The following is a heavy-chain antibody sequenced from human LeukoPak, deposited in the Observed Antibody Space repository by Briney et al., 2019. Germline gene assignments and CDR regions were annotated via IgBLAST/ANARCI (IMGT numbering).Heavy chain of an antibody. D-gene: IGHD3-22*01. J-gene: IGHJ4*02. CDR2: ISSSGSTI. CDR1: GFTFSSYE. CDR3: ARAPRHYYDSSGYVDY. V-gene: IGHV3-48*03. Sequence: GGSLRLSCAASGFTFSSYEMNWVRQAPGKGLEWVSYISSSGSTIYYADSVKGRFTISRDNAKNSLYLQMNSLRAEDTAVYYCARAPRHYYDSSGYVDYWGQVTLVTVSS.